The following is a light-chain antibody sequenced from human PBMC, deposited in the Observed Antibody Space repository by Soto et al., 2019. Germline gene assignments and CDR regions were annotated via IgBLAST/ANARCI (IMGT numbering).Light chain of an antibody. V-gene: IGLV2-14*01. Sequence: QSVLTQPASVSGSPGQSITISCTGTSSDIGGGYNYVSWYQQHPGKAPKLMIYEVSNRPSGVSNRFSGSKSGNTASLTISGLQAEDESDYYCSSYTTNSTLVFGGGTKVTVL. J-gene: IGLJ3*02. CDR2: EVS. CDR3: SSYTTNSTLV. CDR1: SSDIGGGYNY.